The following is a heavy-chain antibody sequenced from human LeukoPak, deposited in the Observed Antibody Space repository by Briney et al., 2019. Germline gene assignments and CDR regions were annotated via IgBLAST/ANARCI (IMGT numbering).Heavy chain of an antibody. D-gene: IGHD6-19*01. CDR2: IRSKANNYAT. V-gene: IGHV3-73*01. Sequence: GGSLRLSCAASGFTFSGSAMHWVRQASGKGLEWVGRIRSKANNYATAYAASVKDRFTISRDDSRNTAYLQMNSLKTEDTAVYFCTTRYSSGPPGYWGQGTLVTVSS. CDR1: GFTFSGSA. CDR3: TTRYSSGPPGY. J-gene: IGHJ4*02.